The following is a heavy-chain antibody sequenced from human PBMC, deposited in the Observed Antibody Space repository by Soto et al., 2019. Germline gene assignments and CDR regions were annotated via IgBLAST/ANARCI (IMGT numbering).Heavy chain of an antibody. CDR3: ARSPGGPDAFDI. Sequence: ASVKVSCKASGYIFTSYAMYWVRQAPGQRLEWMGWINAGNGNTKYSQKFQGRVTITRDPSASTAYMELSSLRSEDTAVYYCARSPGGPDAFDIWGQGTMVTVSS. CDR1: GYIFTSYA. CDR2: INAGNGNT. D-gene: IGHD3-16*01. J-gene: IGHJ3*02. V-gene: IGHV1-3*01.